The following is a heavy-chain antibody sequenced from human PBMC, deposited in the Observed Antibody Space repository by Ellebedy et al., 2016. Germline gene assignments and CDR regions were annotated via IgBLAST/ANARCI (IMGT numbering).Heavy chain of an antibody. J-gene: IGHJ5*02. CDR2: ISGGSTTI. V-gene: IGHV3-48*02. CDR3: ARDFVLHNHNYFDP. Sequence: GGSLRLSXAASGFTFSSYAMTWVRQAPGKGLEWISYISGGSTTIYYADSVKGRFTISRDNAKNSVYLQMNSLRDDDTAVYYCARDFVLHNHNYFDPWGQGTLVTVSS. D-gene: IGHD2-15*01. CDR1: GFTFSSYA.